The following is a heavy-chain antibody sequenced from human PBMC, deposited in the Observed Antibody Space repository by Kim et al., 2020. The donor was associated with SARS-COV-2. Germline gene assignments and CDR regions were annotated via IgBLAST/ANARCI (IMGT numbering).Heavy chain of an antibody. CDR3: ARGDIYDYDYFDY. V-gene: IGHV1-2*04. CDR1: GYTFTGYY. Sequence: SVKVSCKASGYTFTGYYMHWVRQAPGQGLEWMGWINPNSGGTNYAQKFQGWVTMTRDTSISTAYMELSRLRSDDTAVYYCARGDIYDYDYFDYWGQGTLVTVSS. D-gene: IGHD5-12*01. J-gene: IGHJ4*02. CDR2: INPNSGGT.